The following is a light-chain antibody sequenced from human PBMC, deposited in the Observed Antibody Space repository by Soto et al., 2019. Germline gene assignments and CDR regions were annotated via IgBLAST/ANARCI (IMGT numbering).Light chain of an antibody. CDR3: QQYKSFALT. V-gene: IGKV1-5*03. CDR2: KAS. CDR1: QSITSW. J-gene: IGKJ4*01. Sequence: DIQMTQSPSTLSACVGDRVTITCRASQSITSWLAWYQQKPGKAHNLLIYKASSLEGGVPSRFSGSGSGTEFTLTISSLQPDDFATYYCQQYKSFALTFGGGTKVEIK.